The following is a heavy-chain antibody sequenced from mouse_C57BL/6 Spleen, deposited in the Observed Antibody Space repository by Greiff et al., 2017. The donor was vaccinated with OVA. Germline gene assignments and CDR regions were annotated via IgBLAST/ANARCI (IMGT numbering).Heavy chain of an antibody. Sequence: VHLVESGAELARPGASVKLSCKASGYTFTSYGISWVKQRTGQGLEWIGEIYPRSGNTYYNEKFKGKATLTADKSSSTAYMELRSLTSEDSAVYFCAREDYPRFAYWGQGTLVTVSA. CDR1: GYTFTSYG. J-gene: IGHJ3*01. D-gene: IGHD1-1*02. CDR3: AREDYPRFAY. CDR2: IYPRSGNT. V-gene: IGHV1-81*01.